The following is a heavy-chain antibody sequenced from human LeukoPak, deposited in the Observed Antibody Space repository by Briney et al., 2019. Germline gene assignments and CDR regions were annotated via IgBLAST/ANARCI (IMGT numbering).Heavy chain of an antibody. D-gene: IGHD1-26*01. CDR1: GGTFSSYA. Sequence: SAKVSCKASGGTFSSYAISWVRQAPGQGLEWMGRIIPILGIANYAQKFQGRVTITADKSTSTAYMELSSLRSEDTAVYYCASGMDDYYYYYGMDVWGQGTTVTVSS. J-gene: IGHJ6*02. CDR3: ASGMDDYYYYYGMDV. V-gene: IGHV1-69*04. CDR2: IIPILGIA.